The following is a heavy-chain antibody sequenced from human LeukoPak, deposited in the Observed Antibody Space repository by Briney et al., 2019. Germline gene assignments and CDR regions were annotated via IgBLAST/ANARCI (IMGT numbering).Heavy chain of an antibody. CDR1: GGSISSGGYS. Sequence: PSQTLSLTCAVSGGSISSGGYSWSWIQQPPGKGLEWIGYIYHSGSTYYNPSLKSRVTISVDRSKNQFSLKLSSVTAADTAVYYCARESGDCSGGSCYSYFDYWGQGTLVTVSS. CDR3: ARESGDCSGGSCYSYFDY. CDR2: IYHSGST. J-gene: IGHJ4*02. V-gene: IGHV4-30-2*01. D-gene: IGHD2-15*01.